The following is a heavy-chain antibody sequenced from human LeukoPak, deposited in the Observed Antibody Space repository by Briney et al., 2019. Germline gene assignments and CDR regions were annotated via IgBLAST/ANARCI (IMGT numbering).Heavy chain of an antibody. J-gene: IGHJ4*02. D-gene: IGHD4-17*01. CDR3: ARGSPNTLTTLQYFDY. CDR1: GFTFSTYW. CDR2: IKQDGSEK. Sequence: GGSLRLSCAASGFTFSTYWMSWVRQAPGKGLEWVANIKQDGSEKYYVDSVKGRFTLSRDNAKNSLYLQMNRLRAEDTAVYYCARGSPNTLTTLQYFDYWGQGTLVTVSS. V-gene: IGHV3-7*01.